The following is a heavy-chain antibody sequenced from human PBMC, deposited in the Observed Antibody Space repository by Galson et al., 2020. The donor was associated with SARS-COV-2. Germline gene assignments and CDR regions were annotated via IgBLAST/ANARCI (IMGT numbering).Heavy chain of an antibody. CDR3: ARSVGATATSFDY. J-gene: IGHJ4*02. CDR1: GGSISSYY. D-gene: IGHD1-26*01. CDR2: IYYSGST. V-gene: IGHV4-59*01. Sequence: SETLSLTCTVSGGSISSYYWSWIRQPPGKGLEWIGYIYYSGSTNYNPSLKSRVTISVDTSKNQFSLKLSSVTAADTAVYYCARSVGATATSFDYWGQGTLVTVSS.